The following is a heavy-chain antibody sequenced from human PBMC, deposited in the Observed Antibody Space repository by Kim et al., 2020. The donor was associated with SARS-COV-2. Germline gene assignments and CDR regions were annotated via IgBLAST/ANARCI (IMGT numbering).Heavy chain of an antibody. J-gene: IGHJ2*01. Sequence: SPSFQGHVTISADKSISTAYLQWSSLKASDTAMYYCARHVTLDYYWYFDLWGRGTLVTVSS. CDR3: ARHVTLDYYWYFDL. D-gene: IGHD4-17*01. V-gene: IGHV5-10-1*01.